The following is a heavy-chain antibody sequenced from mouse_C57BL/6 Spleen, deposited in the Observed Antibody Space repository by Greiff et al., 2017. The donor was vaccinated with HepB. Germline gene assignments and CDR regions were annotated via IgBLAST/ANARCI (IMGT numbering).Heavy chain of an antibody. CDR3: ARHNDGYWYFDV. CDR1: GFTFSDYY. D-gene: IGHD2-3*01. J-gene: IGHJ1*03. CDR2: ISNGGGST. V-gene: IGHV5-12*01. Sequence: EVQVVESGGGLVQPGGSLKLSCAASGFTFSDYYMYWVRQTPEKRLEWVAYISNGGGSTYYPDTVKGRFTISRDNAKNTLYLQMSRLKSEDTAMYYWARHNDGYWYFDVWGTGTTVTVSS.